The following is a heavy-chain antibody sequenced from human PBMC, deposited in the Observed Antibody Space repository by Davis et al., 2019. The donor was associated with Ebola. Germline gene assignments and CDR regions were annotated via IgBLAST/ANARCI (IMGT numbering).Heavy chain of an antibody. D-gene: IGHD6-19*01. CDR2: ISSSSSYI. V-gene: IGHV3-21*01. CDR3: AKDPAVSVAGTDY. J-gene: IGHJ4*02. CDR1: GFTFSSYS. Sequence: GGSLRLSCAASGFTFSSYSMNWVRQAPGKGLEWVSSISSSSSYIYYADSVKGRFTISRDNSKNTLYLQMNSLRAEDTAVYYCAKDPAVSVAGTDYWGQGTLVTVSS.